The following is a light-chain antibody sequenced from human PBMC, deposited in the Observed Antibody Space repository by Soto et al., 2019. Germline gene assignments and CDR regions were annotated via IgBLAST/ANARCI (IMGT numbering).Light chain of an antibody. Sequence: IVMTQSPATLSVSPGDEVTLSCRASESVGTNLAWYQQKPGQAPRLLIYGSSTRATGIPATFSGSGSGTEFTLANSSLQSEASAIYYCQQYNNWELSFGGGTKVEIK. CDR3: QQYNNWELS. CDR2: GSS. J-gene: IGKJ4*01. CDR1: ESVGTN. V-gene: IGKV3D-15*01.